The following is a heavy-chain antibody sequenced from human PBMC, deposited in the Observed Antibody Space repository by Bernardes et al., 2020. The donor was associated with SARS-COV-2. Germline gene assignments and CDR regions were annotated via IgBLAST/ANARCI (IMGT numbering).Heavy chain of an antibody. Sequence: VGSLSLSCAASGFTFSDYYMSWIRQAPGQGLEWVSYISSSGSTIYYADSVKGRFTISRDNAKNSLYLQMNSLRAEDTAVYYCARDLIVATTYYYGMDVWGQGTTVTVSS. CDR2: ISSSGSTI. CDR1: GFTFSDYY. J-gene: IGHJ6*02. CDR3: ARDLIVATTYYYGMDV. D-gene: IGHD5-12*01. V-gene: IGHV3-11*01.